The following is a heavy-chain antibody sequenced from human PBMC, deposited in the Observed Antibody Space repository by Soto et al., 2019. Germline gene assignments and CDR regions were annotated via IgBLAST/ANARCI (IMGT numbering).Heavy chain of an antibody. Sequence: QVQLVQSGAEVKKPGASVKVSCKASGYTFTSYGISWVRQAPGQGLEWMGWISADNGNTNYAQKLQGRVTMTTDTATSTAYMELRSLISDDAAVYYGERGLGIRPWLRTHPPGDFDYWGQGTLVTVSS. CDR2: ISADNGNT. D-gene: IGHD5-12*01. J-gene: IGHJ4*02. CDR1: GYTFTSYG. CDR3: ERGLGIRPWLRTHPPGDFDY. V-gene: IGHV1-18*01.